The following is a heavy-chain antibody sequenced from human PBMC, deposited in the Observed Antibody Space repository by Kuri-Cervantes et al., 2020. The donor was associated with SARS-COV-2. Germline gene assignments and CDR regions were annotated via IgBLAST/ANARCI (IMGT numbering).Heavy chain of an antibody. V-gene: IGHV3-30*04. CDR1: HFTFSSYA. CDR2: ISYDGNNK. CDR3: TRVRMNRKKSIMDV. D-gene: IGHD1-14*01. Sequence: GGSLRLSCAASHFTFSSYAFHWVRQAPGQGLEWVAAISYDGNNKYFADSVRGRFTVSRDNAKNTLYLEMNSLRAEDTAVYYCTRVRMNRKKSIMDVWGQGTTVTVSS. J-gene: IGHJ6*02.